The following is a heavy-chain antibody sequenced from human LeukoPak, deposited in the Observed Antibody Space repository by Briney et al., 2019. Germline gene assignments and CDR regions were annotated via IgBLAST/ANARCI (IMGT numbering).Heavy chain of an antibody. V-gene: IGHV3-23*05. D-gene: IGHD4-11*01. Sequence: GGSLRLSCAGSGFIFSNYWMSWVRQAPGKGLEWVSTFKTKYNQVYYAESVRGRFTISTDNSRNTVFLQMNSLRADDTALYYCARSVPDYTRFDYWGQGALVTVSS. CDR1: GFIFSNYW. CDR3: ARSVPDYTRFDY. CDR2: FKTKYNQV. J-gene: IGHJ4*02.